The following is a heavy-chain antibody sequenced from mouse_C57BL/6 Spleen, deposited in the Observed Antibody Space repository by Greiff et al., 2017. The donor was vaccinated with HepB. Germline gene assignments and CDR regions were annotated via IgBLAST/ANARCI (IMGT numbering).Heavy chain of an antibody. CDR1: GYTFTSYW. V-gene: IGHV1-53*01. Sequence: VQLQQSGTELVKPGASVKLSCKASGYTFTSYWMHWVKQRPGQGLEWIGNINPSNGGTNYNEKFKSKATLTVDKSSSTAYMQLSSLTSEDSAVYYCAREGANWEWYFDVWGTGTTVTVSS. CDR2: INPSNGGT. J-gene: IGHJ1*03. CDR3: AREGANWEWYFDV. D-gene: IGHD4-1*01.